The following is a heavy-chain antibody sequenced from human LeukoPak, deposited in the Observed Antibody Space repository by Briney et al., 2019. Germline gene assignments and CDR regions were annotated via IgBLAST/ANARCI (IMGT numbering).Heavy chain of an antibody. CDR2: INHSGST. V-gene: IGHV4-34*01. D-gene: IGHD3-10*01. CDR1: GGSFSGYY. J-gene: IGHJ2*01. CDR3: ARRIRWYFDL. Sequence: SETLSLTCAVYGGSFSGYYWSWIRQPPGKGLEWIGEINHSGSTNYNPSLKSRVTISVDTSKNQFSLKLSSVTAADTAVYYCARRIRWYFDLWGRGTLVTVSS.